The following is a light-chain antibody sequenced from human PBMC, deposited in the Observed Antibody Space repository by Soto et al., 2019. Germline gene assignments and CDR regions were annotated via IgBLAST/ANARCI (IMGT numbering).Light chain of an antibody. V-gene: IGLV2-11*01. Sequence: QSALTQPSSVSGSPGQSVTVSCIGTNSDIGTYNFVSWYQQYPGKAPKLMIYDVTKRPSGVPDRFSGSKSGNTASQTISGLQADDEADYYCCSYAGTYTFVFGGGTKLTVL. CDR3: CSYAGTYTFV. CDR1: NSDIGTYNF. CDR2: DVT. J-gene: IGLJ3*02.